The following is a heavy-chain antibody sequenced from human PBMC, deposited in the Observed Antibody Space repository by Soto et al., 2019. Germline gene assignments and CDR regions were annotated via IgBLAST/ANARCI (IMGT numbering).Heavy chain of an antibody. CDR1: GGSFSGYY. CDR3: GRAVRGVMGGWFDP. D-gene: IGHD3-10*01. Sequence: SETLSLTCAVYGGSFSGYYWSWIRQPPGKGLEWIGEINHSGSTNYNPSLKSRVTISVDTSKNQFSLKLSSVTAADTAVYYCGRAVRGVMGGWFDPWGQGTLVTVSS. CDR2: INHSGST. J-gene: IGHJ5*02. V-gene: IGHV4-34*01.